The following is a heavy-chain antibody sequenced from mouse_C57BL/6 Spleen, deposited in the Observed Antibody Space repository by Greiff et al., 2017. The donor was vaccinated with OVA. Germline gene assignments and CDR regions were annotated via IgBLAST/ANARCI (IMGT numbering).Heavy chain of an antibody. Sequence: ESGPGLVKPSQSLSLTCSVTGYSITSCYFWNWNRQFPGNKLEWMGYISYDGSNNYNPSLKNRISITRDTSKNQFFLKLNSVTTEDTATYYCARDDGYSAWFAYWGQGTLVTVSA. CDR1: GYSITSCYF. J-gene: IGHJ3*01. V-gene: IGHV3-6*01. CDR2: ISYDGSN. D-gene: IGHD2-3*01. CDR3: ARDDGYSAWFAY.